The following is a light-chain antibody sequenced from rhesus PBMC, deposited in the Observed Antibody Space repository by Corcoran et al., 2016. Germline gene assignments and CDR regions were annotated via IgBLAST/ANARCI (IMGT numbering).Light chain of an antibody. CDR1: QSLLDSKAGNTF. J-gene: IGKJ4*01. V-gene: IGKV2-104*01. CDR2: GVS. CDR3: MQALEFPLT. Sequence: DIVMTQTPLSLPVTLGEPASISCRSSQSLLDSKAGNTFLDWYLQKSGQAPPLVISGVSKRASGVPDRFSGHGSDTEFTLKINRVEAEDVRVYYCMQALEFPLTFGGGTKVELK.